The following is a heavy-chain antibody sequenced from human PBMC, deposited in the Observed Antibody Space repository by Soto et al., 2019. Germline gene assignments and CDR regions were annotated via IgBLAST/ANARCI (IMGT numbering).Heavy chain of an antibody. CDR3: AADQVPPTMVRGVKNN. Sequence: SVTVSCKASGYTFTSSAVQWVRQARGPRLEWIGWIVVGSGNTNYAQKFQERVTITRDMSTSTAYMELSSLRSEDTAVYYCAADQVPPTMVRGVKNNWGQGTLVTVSS. V-gene: IGHV1-58*01. CDR1: GYTFTSSA. CDR2: IVVGSGNT. D-gene: IGHD3-10*01. J-gene: IGHJ4*02.